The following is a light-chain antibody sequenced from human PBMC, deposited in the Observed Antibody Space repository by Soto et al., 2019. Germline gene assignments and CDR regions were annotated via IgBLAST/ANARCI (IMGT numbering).Light chain of an antibody. CDR1: SSNIGAGYD. CDR3: QSYDSSLSGPSYV. Sequence: VLTQPPSVSGAPGQRVTISCTGSSSNIGAGYDVHWYQQLPGTAPKLLIYGNSNRPSGVPDRFSGSKSGTSASLAITGLQAEDEADYYCQSYDSSLSGPSYVFGTGTKVTVL. CDR2: GNS. J-gene: IGLJ1*01. V-gene: IGLV1-40*01.